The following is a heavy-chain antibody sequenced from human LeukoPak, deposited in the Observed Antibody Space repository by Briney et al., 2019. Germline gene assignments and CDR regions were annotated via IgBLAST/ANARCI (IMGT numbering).Heavy chain of an antibody. CDR1: GGSISSGGYY. Sequence: SETLSLTCTVPGGSISSGGYYWSWIRQHPGKGLEWIGYIYYSGSTYYNPSLKSRVTISVDTSKNQFSLKLSSVTAADTAVYYCARDTEEGWFDPWGQGTLVTVSS. J-gene: IGHJ5*02. CDR3: ARDTEEGWFDP. CDR2: IYYSGST. V-gene: IGHV4-31*03.